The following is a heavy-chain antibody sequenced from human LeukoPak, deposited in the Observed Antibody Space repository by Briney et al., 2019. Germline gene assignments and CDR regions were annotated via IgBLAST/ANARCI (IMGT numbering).Heavy chain of an antibody. CDR3: ARDQVGVGSSYYFDY. D-gene: IGHD2-2*01. Sequence: GGSLRLSCAASGFTFSSYSMNWVRQAPGKGLEWVSSISSSSSYIYYADSVKGRFTISRDNAKNSLYLQMNSLRAEDTAVYYCARDQVGVGSSYYFDYWGQGTLVTVSS. J-gene: IGHJ4*02. V-gene: IGHV3-21*01. CDR2: ISSSSSYI. CDR1: GFTFSSYS.